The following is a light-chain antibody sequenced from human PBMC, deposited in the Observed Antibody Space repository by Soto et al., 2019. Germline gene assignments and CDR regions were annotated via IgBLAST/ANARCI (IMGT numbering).Light chain of an antibody. V-gene: IGKV1-5*03. J-gene: IGKJ5*01. CDR3: QQHNSFSIT. CDR1: QNIERW. CDR2: KAS. Sequence: DIQMTQSPSTLSASVVGRVTITFRASQNIERWLAWYQQKPGKAPKLLIYKASSLESGVPSRFSGSGSGTEFTLTINSLQADDFATYYCQQHNSFSITFGQGTRLEIK.